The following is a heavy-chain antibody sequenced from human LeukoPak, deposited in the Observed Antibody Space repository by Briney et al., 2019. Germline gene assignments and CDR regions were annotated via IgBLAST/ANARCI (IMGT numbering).Heavy chain of an antibody. Sequence: GGSLRLSCATSGSIFTTYGIHWVRQAPGKGLEWVAVISYDGSNEFYTDSVKGRFTMSRDNSKNTLYLQMNSLSSDDTAVYYCARDPQRWQQLPHYWYFDLRGRGTLVIVSS. CDR1: GSIFTTYG. CDR3: ARDPQRWQQLPHYWYFDL. D-gene: IGHD5-24*01. CDR2: ISYDGSNE. J-gene: IGHJ2*01. V-gene: IGHV3-30*03.